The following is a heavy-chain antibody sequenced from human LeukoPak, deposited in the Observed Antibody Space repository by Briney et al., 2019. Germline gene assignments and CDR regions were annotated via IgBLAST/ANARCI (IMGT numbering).Heavy chain of an antibody. CDR2: IYASGST. D-gene: IGHD3-22*01. CDR1: GGSISSGSYY. CDR3: ARQVTVSYYDSSGSFDY. J-gene: IGHJ4*02. V-gene: IGHV4-61*02. Sequence: PSETLSLTCTVSGGSISSGSYYWSWIRQPAGKGLEWIGRIYASGSTNYNPSLKSRVTISVDTSKNQFSLKLSSVTAADTAVYYCARQVTVSYYDSSGSFDYWGQGTLVTVSS.